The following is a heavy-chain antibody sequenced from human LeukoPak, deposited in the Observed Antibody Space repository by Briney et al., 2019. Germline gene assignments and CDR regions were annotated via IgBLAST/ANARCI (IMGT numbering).Heavy chain of an antibody. J-gene: IGHJ4*02. V-gene: IGHV4-38-2*01. CDR1: GYSITTAYY. CDR3: ARGVAITPTRGFYFDH. Sequence: PSETLSLTCAVSGYSITTAYYWGWIRQSPATGLEWIGSMYRSGSAFYNPSLKSRVSISLDTSKNQFSLNLTSVTAADTALYYCARGVAITPTRGFYFDHWSQGTLVTVSS. D-gene: IGHD4-23*01. CDR2: MYRSGSA.